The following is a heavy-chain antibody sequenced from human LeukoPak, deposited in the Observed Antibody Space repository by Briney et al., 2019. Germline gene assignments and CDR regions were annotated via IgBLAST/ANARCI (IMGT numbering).Heavy chain of an antibody. J-gene: IGHJ4*02. V-gene: IGHV4-39*07. CDR3: ARDSHDNWNDYFDY. CDR2: IYYSGST. CDR1: GFTFSSYS. Sequence: PGGSLRLSCAASGFTFSSYSMNWVRQPPWKGLEWIGSIYYSGSTYYNPSLKSRVTISVDTSKNQFSLKLSSVTAADTAVYYCARDSHDNWNDYFDYWGQGTLVTVSS. D-gene: IGHD1-20*01.